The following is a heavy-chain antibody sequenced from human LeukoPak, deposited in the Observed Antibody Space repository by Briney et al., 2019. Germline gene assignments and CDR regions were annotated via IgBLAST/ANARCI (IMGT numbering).Heavy chain of an antibody. D-gene: IGHD2-2*01. Sequence: ASVKVSCKASGYSFTSYDINWVRQATGQGLELMGCMNPNSGNTGYAQKFQGRVTMTRNTSISTAYMELSSLRSEDTAVYYCARVVCSSTSCHDYFDYWGQGTLVTVSS. V-gene: IGHV1-8*01. CDR2: MNPNSGNT. J-gene: IGHJ4*02. CDR3: ARVVCSSTSCHDYFDY. CDR1: GYSFTSYD.